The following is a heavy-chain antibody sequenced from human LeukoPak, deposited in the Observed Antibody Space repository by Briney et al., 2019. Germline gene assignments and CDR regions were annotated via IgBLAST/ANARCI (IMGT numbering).Heavy chain of an antibody. V-gene: IGHV4-39*07. J-gene: IGHJ4*02. D-gene: IGHD3-10*01. Sequence: SETLSLTCTVSGGSISSSSYYWGWIRQPPGKGLEWIGSIYYSGSTYYNPSLKSRVTISVDTSKNQFSLKLSSVTAADTAVYYCARYYIEGRCFDYWGQGTLVTVSS. CDR3: ARYYIEGRCFDY. CDR1: GGSISSSSYY. CDR2: IYYSGST.